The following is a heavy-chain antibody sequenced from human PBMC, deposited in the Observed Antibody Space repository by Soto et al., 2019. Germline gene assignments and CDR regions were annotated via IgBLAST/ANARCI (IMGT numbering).Heavy chain of an antibody. V-gene: IGHV2-5*02. CDR2: IYWDDDR. Sequence: SGPTLVNPTQTLTLTCSFSGFSLNNNGVGVGWIRQPPGKALEWLAVIYWDDDRRYSPSLKNRLTITKDTSINQVVLTMTNMDPMDTATYFCAHTDTVTTPGRWFDPWGQGTPVTSPQ. CDR3: AHTDTVTTPGRWFDP. D-gene: IGHD4-17*01. CDR1: GFSLNNNGVG. J-gene: IGHJ5*02.